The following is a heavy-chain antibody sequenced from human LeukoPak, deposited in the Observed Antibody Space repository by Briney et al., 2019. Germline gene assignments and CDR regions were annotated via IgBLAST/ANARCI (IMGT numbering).Heavy chain of an antibody. J-gene: IGHJ6*03. CDR3: AKDQGYYYYMDV. CDR1: GFTFSSYW. CDR2: IKEDGSDK. V-gene: IGHV3-7*01. Sequence: GGSLRLSCAASGFTFSSYWMTWVRQAPGKGLEWVANIKEDGSDKYYVDSVKGRFTISRDNAKNSLYLQMNSLRAEDTAVYYCAKDQGYYYYMDVWGKGTTVTVSS.